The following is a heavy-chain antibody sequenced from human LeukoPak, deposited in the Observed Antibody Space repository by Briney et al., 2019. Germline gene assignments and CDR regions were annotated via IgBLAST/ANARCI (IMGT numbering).Heavy chain of an antibody. CDR3: ARVLQGYYYDSSGYQKARRPSYGMDV. CDR1: GGTFSSYA. CDR2: IIPILGIA. D-gene: IGHD3-22*01. J-gene: IGHJ6*02. V-gene: IGHV1-69*04. Sequence: SVKVSCKASGGTFSSYAISWVRQAPGQGLEWMGRIIPILGIATYAQKFQGRVTITADKSTSTAYMELSSLRSEDTAVYYCARVLQGYYYDSSGYQKARRPSYGMDVWGQGTTVTVSS.